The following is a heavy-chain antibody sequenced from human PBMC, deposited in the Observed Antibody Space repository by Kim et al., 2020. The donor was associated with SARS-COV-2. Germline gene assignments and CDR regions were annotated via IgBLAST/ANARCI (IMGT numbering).Heavy chain of an antibody. CDR1: GFTFSDYY. V-gene: IGHV3-11*03. CDR2: IGSSSTYT. CDR3: ASGTALSGYYNAMDV. Sequence: GGSLRLSCAASGFTFSDYYMNWIRQAPGKGLEWVSYIGSSSTYTNYADSVKGRFTISRDNAKNSLYLQMNSLRAEDTAVYYCASGTALSGYYNAMDVWGQGTTVTVSS. D-gene: IGHD1-26*01. J-gene: IGHJ6*02.